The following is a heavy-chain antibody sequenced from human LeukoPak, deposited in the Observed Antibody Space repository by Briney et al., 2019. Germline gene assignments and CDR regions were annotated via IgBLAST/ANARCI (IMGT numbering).Heavy chain of an antibody. V-gene: IGHV1-69*13. J-gene: IGHJ4*02. CDR2: IIPIFGTA. CDR1: GYTFTSYY. CDR3: ARGWDYDSGGRPTAYVY. Sequence: VASVKVSCKASGYTFTSYYMHWVRQAPGQGLEWMGGIIPIFGTANYAQKFQGRVTTTADESTRTVYMELNSLKSEDTAVYYCARGWDYDSGGRPTAYVYWGQGTLVTVSS. D-gene: IGHD3-22*01.